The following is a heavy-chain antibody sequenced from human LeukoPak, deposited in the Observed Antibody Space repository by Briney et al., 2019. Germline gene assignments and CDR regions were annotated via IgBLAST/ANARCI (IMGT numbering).Heavy chain of an antibody. Sequence: GGSLRLSCAASGFTFSSYAMSWVRQAPGKGLEWVSAISDSGGSTYDADSVKGRFTISRDNSKNTLYLQMNSLRAENTAVYYCAKDTSIGRYCTNGVCSPFDYWGQGTLVTVSS. CDR3: AKDTSIGRYCTNGVCSPFDY. CDR2: ISDSGGST. J-gene: IGHJ4*02. D-gene: IGHD2-8*01. V-gene: IGHV3-23*01. CDR1: GFTFSSYA.